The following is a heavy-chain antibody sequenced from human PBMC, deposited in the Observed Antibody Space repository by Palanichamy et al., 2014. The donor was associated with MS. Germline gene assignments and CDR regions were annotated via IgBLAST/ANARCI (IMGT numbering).Heavy chain of an antibody. CDR3: ARSPWNYGGDLPVDY. CDR1: GFMFSNYD. D-gene: IGHD1-7*01. V-gene: IGHV3-30*09. J-gene: IGHJ4*02. Sequence: QVQLVESGGGVVQPGRSLRLSCTASGFMFSNYDMHWVRQAPGKGLEWVAVISNDGSDKYYADSVKGRFAISRDTSKNTLYLQMNSLRVDDTAVYYCARSPWNYGGDLPVDYWGQGTLVTVSS. CDR2: ISNDGSDK.